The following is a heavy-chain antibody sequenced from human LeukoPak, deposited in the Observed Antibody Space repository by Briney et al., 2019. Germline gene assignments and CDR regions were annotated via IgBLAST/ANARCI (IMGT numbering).Heavy chain of an antibody. V-gene: IGHV1-2*02. D-gene: IGHD6-13*01. Sequence: GASVTVSCKASGYTFTGYYMHWVRQAPGQGLERMGWINPNSGGTNYAQKFQGRVTMTRDTSISTAYMELSRLRSDDTAVYYCARGGNSAAAGLMGDAFDIWGQGTMVTVSS. CDR1: GYTFTGYY. J-gene: IGHJ3*02. CDR3: ARGGNSAAAGLMGDAFDI. CDR2: INPNSGGT.